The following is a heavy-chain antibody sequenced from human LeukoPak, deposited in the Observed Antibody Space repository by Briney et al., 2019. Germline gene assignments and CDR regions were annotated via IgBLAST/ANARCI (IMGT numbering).Heavy chain of an antibody. CDR2: MSPNSGNT. CDR3: ARGMTQCMDV. D-gene: IGHD3-16*01. V-gene: IGHV1-8*01. CDR1: GYTFTSYD. Sequence: GASVKVSCKTSGYTFTSYDINWVRQATGQGLEWMGYMSPNSGNTGYVQKFQGRVTMTRNTSINTAYMELSSLRSEDTAVYYCARGMTQCMDVWGEGTTVTVSS. J-gene: IGHJ6*03.